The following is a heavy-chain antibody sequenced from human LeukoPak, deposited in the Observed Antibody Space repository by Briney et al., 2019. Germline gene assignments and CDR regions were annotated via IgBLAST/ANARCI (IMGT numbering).Heavy chain of an antibody. CDR2: IFSGGNT. CDR1: GFTVSTSY. V-gene: IGHV3-66*01. D-gene: IGHD6-25*01. CDR3: ALIRGSGFPLSD. J-gene: IGHJ4*02. Sequence: GGSLRLSCAASGFTVSTSYMSCVRQAPGKGLEWVSIIFSGGNTYYADSVKGRFTISRDNSKNTLYLQMNSPRAEDTALYYCALIRGSGFPLSDWGQGTLVTVSS.